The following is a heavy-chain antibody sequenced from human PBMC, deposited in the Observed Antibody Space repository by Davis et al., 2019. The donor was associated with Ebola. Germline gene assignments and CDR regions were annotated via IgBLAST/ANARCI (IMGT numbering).Heavy chain of an antibody. CDR3: ARPLYGNSWFGYVFDI. CDR2: IIPILGIA. V-gene: IGHV1-69*02. D-gene: IGHD6-13*01. CDR1: GGTFSSYT. J-gene: IGHJ3*02. Sequence: SVKVSCKASGGTFSSYTISWVRQAPGQGLEWMGRIIPILGIANYAQKFQGRVTMTTDTSTSTAYMELRSLRSDDTATYYCARPLYGNSWFGYVFDIWGQGTMVIVSS.